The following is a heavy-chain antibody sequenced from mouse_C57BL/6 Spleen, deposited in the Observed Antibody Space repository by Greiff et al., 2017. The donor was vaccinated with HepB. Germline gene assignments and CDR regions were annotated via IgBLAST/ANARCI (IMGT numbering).Heavy chain of an antibody. V-gene: IGHV1-52*01. D-gene: IGHD1-1*01. CDR3: ARSNYGSSYRYFDV. CDR2: IDPSDSET. Sequence: LQPGAELVRPGSSVKLSCKASGYTFTSYWMHWVKQRPIQGLEWIGNIDPSDSETHYNQKFKDKATLTVDKSSSTAYMQLSSLTSEDSAVYYCARSNYGSSYRYFDVWGTGTTVTVSS. J-gene: IGHJ1*03. CDR1: GYTFTSYW.